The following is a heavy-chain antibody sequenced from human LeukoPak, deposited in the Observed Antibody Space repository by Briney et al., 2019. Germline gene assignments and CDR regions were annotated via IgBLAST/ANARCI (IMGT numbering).Heavy chain of an antibody. J-gene: IGHJ4*02. CDR2: ISSSSSTI. CDR3: ARDTPWTYSGSYNDY. D-gene: IGHD1-26*01. V-gene: IGHV3-48*02. CDR1: GFTFSSYS. Sequence: GGSLRLSCAASGFTFSSYSMNWVRQAPGKGLEWVSYISSSSSTIYYADSVKGRFTISRDNAKNSLYLQMNSLRDEDTAVCYCARDTPWTYSGSYNDYWGQGTLVTVSS.